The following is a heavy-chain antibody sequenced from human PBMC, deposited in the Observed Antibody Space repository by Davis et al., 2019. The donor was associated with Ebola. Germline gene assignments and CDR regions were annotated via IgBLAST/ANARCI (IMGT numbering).Heavy chain of an antibody. J-gene: IGHJ3*02. V-gene: IGHV7-4-1*02. CDR3: ARLSEI. CDR1: GYSFTTYG. CDR2: INTNTGNP. Sequence: ASVPVSCKASGYSFTTYGIHWVRQAPAQGLEWMGWINTNTGNPRNAKGFTGRFVFSLDTSVSTAYLQISNLKDEDTALYYCARLSEIWSQGTMVTVSS.